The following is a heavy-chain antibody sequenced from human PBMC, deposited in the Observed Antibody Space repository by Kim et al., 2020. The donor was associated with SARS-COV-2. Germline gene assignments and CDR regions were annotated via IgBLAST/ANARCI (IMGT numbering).Heavy chain of an antibody. CDR1: GFTFSRYA. J-gene: IGHJ6*02. CDR2: INSSGGST. D-gene: IGHD3-3*01. V-gene: IGHV3-23*01. Sequence: GGSLRLSCGASGFTFSRYAMTWVRQAPGKGLEWVSGINSSGGSTYHADSVKGRFTISRDNSKSTLYLQMNSLRAEDTAVYYCAKGIGIFAWYFAMSVWTQGSTVTFS. CDR3: AKGIGIFAWYFAMSV.